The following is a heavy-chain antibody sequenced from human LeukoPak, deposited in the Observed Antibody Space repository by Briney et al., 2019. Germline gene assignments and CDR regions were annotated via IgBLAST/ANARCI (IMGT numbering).Heavy chain of an antibody. D-gene: IGHD3-16*01. CDR3: TRDGGEGDNSAFDI. CDR1: GVTLSDHH. CDR2: TRDKARRYMT. J-gene: IGHJ3*02. V-gene: IGHV3-72*01. Sequence: PGGSLRLSCAASGVTLSDHHMDWVRQAPGKGLEWIGRTRDKARRYMTEYAASVKGRFTISRGDSQNSLYLQMNSLETEDTAVYYCTRDGGEGDNSAFDIWGQGTVVTVSS.